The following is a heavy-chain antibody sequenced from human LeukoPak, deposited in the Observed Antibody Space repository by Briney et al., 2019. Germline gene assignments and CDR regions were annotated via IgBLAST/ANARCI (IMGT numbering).Heavy chain of an antibody. Sequence: GESLKISCKGSGDSFPSYWLGWVRQMPGKGLEWMGIIYAGDSDTRYSPSFQGQVTISADKSISTAYLQWSSLKASDTAMYYCARAANVRGASDLWGRGTMVTVSS. V-gene: IGHV5-51*01. D-gene: IGHD3-16*01. J-gene: IGHJ3*01. CDR2: IYAGDSDT. CDR1: GDSFPSYW. CDR3: ARAANVRGASDL.